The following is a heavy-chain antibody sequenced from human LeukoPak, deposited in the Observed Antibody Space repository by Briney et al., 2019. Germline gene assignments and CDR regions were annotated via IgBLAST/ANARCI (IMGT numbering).Heavy chain of an antibody. CDR2: IYTSGST. V-gene: IGHV4-61*02. J-gene: IGHJ2*01. CDR3: AGSGGRDWYFDL. Sequence: SQTLSLTCTVSGGSISSGSYYWSWIRQPAGKGLEWIGRIYTSGSTNYSPSLKSRVTISVDTSKNQFSLKLSSVTAADTAVYYCAGSGGRDWYFDLWGRGTLVTVSS. D-gene: IGHD6-25*01. CDR1: GGSISSGSYY.